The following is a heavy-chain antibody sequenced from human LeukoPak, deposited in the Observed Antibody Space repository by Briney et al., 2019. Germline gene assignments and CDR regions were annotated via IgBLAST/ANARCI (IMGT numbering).Heavy chain of an antibody. CDR3: AGQYVDIVAAGDY. CDR1: GFTFSSYE. V-gene: IGHV3-48*03. D-gene: IGHD5-12*01. Sequence: GGSLRLSCAASGFTFSSYEMNWVRQAPGKGLEWVSYISSSGSTIYYADSVKGRFTISRDNAKNSLYLQMNSLRAEDTAVYYCAGQYVDIVAAGDYWGQGTLVTVSS. J-gene: IGHJ4*02. CDR2: ISSSGSTI.